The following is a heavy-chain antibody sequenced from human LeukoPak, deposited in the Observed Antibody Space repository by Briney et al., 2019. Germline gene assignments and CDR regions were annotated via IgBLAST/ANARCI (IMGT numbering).Heavy chain of an antibody. Sequence: GGSLRLSCAASGFTSDDYAMHWVRQAPGKGLEWVSLISWDGGSTYYADSVKGRFTISRDNSKNSLYLQMNSLRAEDTALYYCAKDVAEGYSSGSTPDYWGQGTLVTVSS. CDR2: ISWDGGST. J-gene: IGHJ4*02. CDR3: AKDVAEGYSSGSTPDY. D-gene: IGHD6-19*01. CDR1: GFTSDDYA. V-gene: IGHV3-43D*03.